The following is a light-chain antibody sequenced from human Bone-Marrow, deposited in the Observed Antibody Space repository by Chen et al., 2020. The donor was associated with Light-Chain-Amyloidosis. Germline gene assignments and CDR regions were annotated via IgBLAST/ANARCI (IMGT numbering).Light chain of an antibody. V-gene: IGLV3-21*02. CDR1: NIGSPS. J-gene: IGLJ3*02. CDR2: DDS. CDR3: QVWDRSSDRPV. Sequence: SYVLTPPSSVSVAPGHTATIACGGNNIGSPSVHWYQQTPGKAPLLVVYDDSDRPSGIPARLSGSNSGNTATLTISRVEAGDEADYYCQVWDRSSDRPVFGGGTKLTVL.